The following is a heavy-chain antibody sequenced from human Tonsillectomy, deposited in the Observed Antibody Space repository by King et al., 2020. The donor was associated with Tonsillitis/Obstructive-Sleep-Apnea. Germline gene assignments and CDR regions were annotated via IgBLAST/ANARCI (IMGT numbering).Heavy chain of an antibody. CDR2: INQSGNT. CDR1: GGSFSGYY. V-gene: IGHV4-34*01. J-gene: IGHJ6*03. Sequence: VKLPQWGAGLLKPSETLSLTCAVYGGSFSGYYWSWIRQPPGKGLEWIGEINQSGNTNYNPSLKSRVTISVDTSKNQFSLELRSVTAADTAVYYCARRGHMDVWGKGTTVTVSS. CDR3: ARRGHMDV.